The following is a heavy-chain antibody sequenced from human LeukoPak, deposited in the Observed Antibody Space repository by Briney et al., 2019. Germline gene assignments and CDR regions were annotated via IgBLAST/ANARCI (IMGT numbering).Heavy chain of an antibody. Sequence: PGGSLRLSCAASGFTFSSYAMSWVRQAPGKGLEWVSAISGSGGSTYYADSVKGRFTISRDNSKNTMYPQMNSLRAEDTAVYYCARPLRINCGMDVWXQXXTVTVSS. D-gene: IGHD3-3*01. J-gene: IGHJ6*01. CDR3: ARPLRINCGMDV. CDR1: GFTFSSYA. CDR2: ISGSGGST. V-gene: IGHV3-23*01.